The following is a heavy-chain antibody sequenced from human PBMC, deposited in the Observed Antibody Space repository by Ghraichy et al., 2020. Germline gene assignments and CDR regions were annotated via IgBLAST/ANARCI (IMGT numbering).Heavy chain of an antibody. CDR2: IYYSGST. CDR1: GGSISTTNNY. D-gene: IGHD2/OR15-2a*01. Sequence: SETLSLTCTVSGGSISTTNNYWGWIRQPPGKGLEWIGSIYYSGSTYYNPTLKNRVTISVDTSKNQLSLKLSSVTAADTAVYYCARQRGASVSQSDYWGQGTLVTVSS. V-gene: IGHV4-39*01. J-gene: IGHJ4*02. CDR3: ARQRGASVSQSDY.